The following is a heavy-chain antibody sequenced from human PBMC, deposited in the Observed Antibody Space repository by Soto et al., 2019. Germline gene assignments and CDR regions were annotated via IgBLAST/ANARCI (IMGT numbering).Heavy chain of an antibody. V-gene: IGHV4-30-4*01. CDR3: ARGRYCLTGRCFPNWFDS. J-gene: IGHJ5*01. CDR2: IYKSATT. D-gene: IGHD2-15*01. CDR1: GDSISTVDYF. Sequence: SETLSLTCSVSGDSISTVDYFWAWIRQPPGQALEYIGYIYKSATTYYNPSFESRVAISLDTSKSQFSLNVTSVTAADTAVYFCARGRYCLTGRCFPNWFDSWGQGALVTVSS.